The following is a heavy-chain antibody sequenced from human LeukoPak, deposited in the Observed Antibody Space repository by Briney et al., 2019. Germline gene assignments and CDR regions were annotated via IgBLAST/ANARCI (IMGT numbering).Heavy chain of an antibody. D-gene: IGHD5-24*01. Sequence: GGSLRLSCAASGFTVSSNYMSWVRQAPGKGLVWVSRINTDGSSTSYADSVKGRFTISRDNAKNTLYLQMNSLRAEDTAVYYCARDRRDGYNLNDAWALGGQGTLVTVSS. CDR2: INTDGSST. CDR3: ARDRRDGYNLNDAWAL. CDR1: GFTVSSNY. J-gene: IGHJ4*02. V-gene: IGHV3-74*01.